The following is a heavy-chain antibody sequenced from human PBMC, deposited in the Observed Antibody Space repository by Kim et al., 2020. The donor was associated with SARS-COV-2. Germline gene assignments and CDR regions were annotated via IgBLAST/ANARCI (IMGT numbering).Heavy chain of an antibody. CDR2: IYYSGST. D-gene: IGHD3-22*01. Sequence: SETLSLTCTVSGGSISSSSYYWGWIRQPPGKGLEWFGSIYYSGSTYYNPSLKSRVTISVDTSKNQFSLKLSCVTAADTAVYYCARHGLSSGYYLDAFDIWGQGTMVTVSS. J-gene: IGHJ3*02. V-gene: IGHV4-39*01. CDR3: ARHGLSSGYYLDAFDI. CDR1: GGSISSSSYY.